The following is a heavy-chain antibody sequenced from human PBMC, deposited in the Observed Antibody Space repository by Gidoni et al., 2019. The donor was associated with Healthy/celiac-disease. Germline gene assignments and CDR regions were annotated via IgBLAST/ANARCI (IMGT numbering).Heavy chain of an antibody. J-gene: IGHJ6*04. D-gene: IGHD6-13*01. CDR3: ARGGRAAAAPDYYYYGMDV. CDR1: GGTFSSYP. CDR2: IIPIFGTA. Sequence: GGTFSSYPISWVRQAPGQGLEWMGGIIPIFGTANYAQKFQRRVTITADESTSTAYMELSSLRSEDTAVYYCARGGRAAAAPDYYYYGMDVWGKGTTVTVSS. V-gene: IGHV1-69*01.